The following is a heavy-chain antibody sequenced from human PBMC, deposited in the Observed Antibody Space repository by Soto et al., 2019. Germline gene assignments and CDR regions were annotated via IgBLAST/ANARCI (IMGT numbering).Heavy chain of an antibody. Sequence: QVQLVQSGAEVKKPGASVKVSCKASGYTFTSYGISWVRQAPGQGLEWMGWISANNGNTNYAQKIQGRVTMTTDTSTSPAYIELRSLRSDDTAVYYCARDGRYSGSYGGYDFDYWGQGTLVTVSS. CDR1: GYTFTSYG. J-gene: IGHJ4*02. V-gene: IGHV1-18*01. CDR2: ISANNGNT. D-gene: IGHD1-26*01. CDR3: ARDGRYSGSYGGYDFDY.